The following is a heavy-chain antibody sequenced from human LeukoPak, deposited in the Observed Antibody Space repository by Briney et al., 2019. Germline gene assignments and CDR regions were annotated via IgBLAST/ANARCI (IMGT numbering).Heavy chain of an antibody. CDR3: ARETSLVGYSGGLGFNY. D-gene: IGHD6-19*01. CDR1: GGSLSTWY. J-gene: IGHJ4*02. V-gene: IGHV4-59*01. Sequence: SETLSLTCTVSGGSLSTWYWSWLRQPPGKSLEWIGYLYGSGNTNYNPSLKSRVTISIDASKNQFFLNLRSVTAADTAVYYCARETSLVGYSGGLGFNYWGQGTLVTVSS. CDR2: LYGSGNT.